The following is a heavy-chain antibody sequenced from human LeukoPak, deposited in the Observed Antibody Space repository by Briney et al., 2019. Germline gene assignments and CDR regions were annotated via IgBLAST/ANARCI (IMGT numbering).Heavy chain of an antibody. CDR1: GFTFSSYG. J-gene: IGHJ4*02. D-gene: IGHD2-15*01. Sequence: GGSLRLSCAASGFTFSSYGMSWVRQAPGKGLEWVSAISGSGGSTYYADSVKGRFTISRDNSKNTLYLQMNSLRAEDTAVYYCAKDLDKVVVVVAAKASGFDHWGQGTLVTVSS. V-gene: IGHV3-23*01. CDR3: AKDLDKVVVVVAAKASGFDH. CDR2: ISGSGGST.